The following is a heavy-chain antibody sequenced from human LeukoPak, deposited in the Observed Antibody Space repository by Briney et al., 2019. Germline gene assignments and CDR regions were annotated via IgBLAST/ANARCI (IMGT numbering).Heavy chain of an antibody. Sequence: GRSLRLSCAASGFTFSIYGMHWVRQAPGKRLEWVAGIWYDGTNEYYAAPVKGRFTISRDGSRNTMYLQMDSLRAEDTAVYHCARDIWNDGNYYMDVWGKGTTVTVSS. D-gene: IGHD1-1*01. V-gene: IGHV3-33*01. CDR2: IWYDGTNE. CDR1: GFTFSIYG. CDR3: ARDIWNDGNYYMDV. J-gene: IGHJ6*03.